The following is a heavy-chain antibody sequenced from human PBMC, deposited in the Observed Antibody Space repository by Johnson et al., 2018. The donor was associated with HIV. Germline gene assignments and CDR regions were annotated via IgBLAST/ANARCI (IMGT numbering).Heavy chain of an antibody. CDR2: MNGDGSST. D-gene: IGHD6-19*01. J-gene: IGHJ3*02. Sequence: VYLVESGGGLVQPGGSLRLSCAASGFTFSNYWMHWVRQAPGKGLVWVSRMNGDGSSTTYADSVKGRFTISRDDSKNTLYLQMNSLIPEDTAVYYSARVRRSGWYDNDAFDIWGQGTMVTVSS. CDR1: GFTFSNYW. V-gene: IGHV3-74*02. CDR3: ARVRRSGWYDNDAFDI.